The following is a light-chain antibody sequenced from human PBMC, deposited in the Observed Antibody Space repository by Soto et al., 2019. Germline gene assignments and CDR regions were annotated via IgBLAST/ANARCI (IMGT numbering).Light chain of an antibody. J-gene: IGKJ2*01. V-gene: IGKV4-1*01. Sequence: DIVMTQFPDSLAVSLGERATINCKSSQSVLYSSNNKNYLAWYQQKPGQPPKLLIYWASTRESGVPDRFSGSGSGTDFTLTISGLQAEDVAVYYCQQYYSTPYTFGQGTKLEIK. CDR1: QSVLYSSNNKNY. CDR2: WAS. CDR3: QQYYSTPYT.